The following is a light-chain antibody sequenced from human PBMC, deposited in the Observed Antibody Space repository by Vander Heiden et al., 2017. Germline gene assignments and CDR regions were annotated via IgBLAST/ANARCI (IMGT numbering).Light chain of an antibody. Sequence: TVLTRSPCTLSLSPGERATLLCRASQSFTISYFACYQQKPGQAPRLLIYGESSRATGIPDRFSGSGSGTDFTLTISRLEPEDFAVYYCQQNGSSPLTFGGGTKVEIK. CDR3: QQNGSSPLT. J-gene: IGKJ4*01. CDR2: GES. CDR1: QSFTISY. V-gene: IGKV3-20*01.